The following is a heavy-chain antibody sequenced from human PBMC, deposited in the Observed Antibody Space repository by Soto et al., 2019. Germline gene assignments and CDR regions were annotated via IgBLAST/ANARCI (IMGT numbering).Heavy chain of an antibody. CDR3: AREGGSGYSGYDYYYYYGMDV. Sequence: QVQLVQSGAEVKKPGSSVKVSCKASGGTFSSYTISWVRQAPGQGLEWMGRIIPILGIANYAQKFQGRVTITADKSTSTAYMELSSRRSEDTAVYYCAREGGSGYSGYDYYYYYGMDVWGQGTTVTVSS. J-gene: IGHJ6*02. D-gene: IGHD5-12*01. CDR1: GGTFSSYT. CDR2: IIPILGIA. V-gene: IGHV1-69*08.